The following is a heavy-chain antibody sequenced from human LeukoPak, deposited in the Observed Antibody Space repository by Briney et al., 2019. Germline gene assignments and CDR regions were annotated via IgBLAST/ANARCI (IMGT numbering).Heavy chain of an antibody. J-gene: IGHJ4*02. CDR3: ARRTGYSSGWSQAY. CDR2: INHSGST. Sequence: SETLSLTCAVYGGSFSGCYWSWIRQPPGKGLEWIGEINHSGSTNYNPSLKSRVTISVDTSKNQFSLKLSSVTAADTAVYYCARRTGYSSGWSQAYWGQGTLVTVSS. D-gene: IGHD6-19*01. CDR1: GGSFSGCY. V-gene: IGHV4-34*01.